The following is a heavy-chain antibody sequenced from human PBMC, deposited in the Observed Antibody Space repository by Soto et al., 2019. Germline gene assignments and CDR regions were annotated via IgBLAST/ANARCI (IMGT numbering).Heavy chain of an antibody. CDR3: ARDSGGTTVAFGMDV. J-gene: IGHJ6*02. CDR1: GGTFSSYA. Sequence: QVQLVQSGAEVKKPGSSVKVSCQASGGTFSSYAISWVRQAPGQGLEWMGGIIPIFGTANYAQKFQGRVPITADESTSTAYMELSIMGSEDTAVYDCARDSGGTTVAFGMDVWGQGTTVTASS. V-gene: IGHV1-69*01. D-gene: IGHD4-17*01. CDR2: IIPIFGTA.